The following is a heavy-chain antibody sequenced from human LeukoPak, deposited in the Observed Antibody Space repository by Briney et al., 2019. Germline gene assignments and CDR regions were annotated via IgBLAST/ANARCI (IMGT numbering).Heavy chain of an antibody. CDR2: IYYSGST. CDR1: GGSISSHY. J-gene: IGHJ4*02. CDR3: AREDSGSYRD. D-gene: IGHD1-26*01. Sequence: SETLSLTCTVSGGSISSHYWSWIRQPPGKGLEWIWYIYYSGSTNYNPSLKSRVTISVDTSKNQFSLKLSSVTAADTAVYYCAREDSGSYRDWGQGTLVTVSS. V-gene: IGHV4-59*11.